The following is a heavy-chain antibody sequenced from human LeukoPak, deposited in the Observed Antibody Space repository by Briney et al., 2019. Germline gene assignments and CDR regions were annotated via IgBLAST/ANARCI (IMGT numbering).Heavy chain of an antibody. V-gene: IGHV3-66*01. Sequence: GGSLRLSCAASGFTVSSNYMSWVRQAPGKGLEWVSVIYSGGSTYYADSVKGRFTISRDNSKNTLHLQMNSLRAEDTAVYYCARDPGIAVAGTSYYYGTDVWGQGTTVTVSS. J-gene: IGHJ6*02. D-gene: IGHD6-19*01. CDR1: GFTVSSNY. CDR2: IYSGGST. CDR3: ARDPGIAVAGTSYYYGTDV.